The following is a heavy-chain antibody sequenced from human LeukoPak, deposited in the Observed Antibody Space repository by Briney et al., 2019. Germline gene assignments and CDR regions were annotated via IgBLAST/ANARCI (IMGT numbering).Heavy chain of an antibody. CDR1: GFTFSSYA. D-gene: IGHD3-9*01. J-gene: IGHJ6*04. CDR2: ISSSGSTI. CDR3: AVRGDTILNAHSGKGGFPIPKDNAKNPRYLKMTALRAGDRAVFYCGELVIPSFGGV. V-gene: IGHV3-48*03. Sequence: GGSLRLSCAASGFTFSSYAMNWVRQAPGKGLEWVSYISSSGSTIYYADSVKGRFTISRDNAKNSLYLQMNSLRAEDTAVYYCAVRGDTILNAHSGKGGFPIPKDNAKNPRYLKMTALRAGDRAVFYCGELVIPSFGGVGGKGPRATIPS.